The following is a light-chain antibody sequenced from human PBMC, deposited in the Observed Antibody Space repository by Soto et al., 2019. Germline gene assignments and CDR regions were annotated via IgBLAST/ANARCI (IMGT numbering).Light chain of an antibody. CDR1: QSINGH. J-gene: IGKJ2*01. CDR2: GAS. Sequence: DIQMTQSPSSLSASVGDRVTIACRASQSINGHLNWYQHKPGKAPKLLIFGASTLQSGVPSRFRGSGSGTDFTLTISSLQPEDFATYYCQQSYNALMYTFGQGTKVEIK. CDR3: QQSYNALMYT. V-gene: IGKV1-39*01.